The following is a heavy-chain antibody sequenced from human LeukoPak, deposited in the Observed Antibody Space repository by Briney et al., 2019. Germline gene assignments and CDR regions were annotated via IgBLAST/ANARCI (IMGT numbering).Heavy chain of an antibody. CDR2: ISYDGSNK. CDR1: GFTFSSYG. CDR3: ARVRYYDSSGYDAFDI. J-gene: IGHJ3*02. V-gene: IGHV3-30*03. D-gene: IGHD3-22*01. Sequence: PGGSLRLSCAASGFTFSSYGMHWVRQAPGEGLEWVAVISYDGSNKYYADSVKGRFTISRDNSKNKLYLQMNSLRAEDTAVYYCARVRYYDSSGYDAFDIWGQGTMVTVSS.